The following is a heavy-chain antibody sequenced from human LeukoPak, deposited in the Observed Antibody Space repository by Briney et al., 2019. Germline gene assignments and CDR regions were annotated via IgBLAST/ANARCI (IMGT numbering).Heavy chain of an antibody. Sequence: PGRSLRLSCAASGFTFSSYGMHWVRQAPGKGPEWVATIWYDGSNKYYADSVKGRFTISRDNSKHTLYLQMNSLGAEDTAVYYCARDLASRNMDTTMVRPDYWGQGTLVTVSS. CDR3: ARDLASRNMDTTMVRPDY. V-gene: IGHV3-33*01. D-gene: IGHD5-18*01. CDR2: IWYDGSNK. CDR1: GFTFSSYG. J-gene: IGHJ4*02.